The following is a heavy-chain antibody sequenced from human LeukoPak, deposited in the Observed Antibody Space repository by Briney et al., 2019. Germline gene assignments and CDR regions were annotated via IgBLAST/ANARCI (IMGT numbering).Heavy chain of an antibody. D-gene: IGHD1-1*01. V-gene: IGHV3-21*01. CDR1: GFTFSSYS. CDR3: ASTTGTTGIFSSWFDP. Sequence: GGSLRLSCAASGFTFSSYSMNWVRQAPGKGLEWVSSISSSSSYIYYADSVKGRFTISRDNAKNSLYLQMSSLRAEDTAVYYCASTTGTTGIFSSWFDPWGQGTLVTVSS. CDR2: ISSSSSYI. J-gene: IGHJ5*02.